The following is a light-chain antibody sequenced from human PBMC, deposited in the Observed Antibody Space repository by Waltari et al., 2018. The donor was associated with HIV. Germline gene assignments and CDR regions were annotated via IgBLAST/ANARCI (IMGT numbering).Light chain of an antibody. CDR1: QSVSSNY. Sequence: EIVLTQSPGTLSLSPGERATLSCRARQSVSSNYLAWYQQKPGQAPRLFIYGASSRATGIPDRFSDSGSGTDFNLTINRLEPEDFAVYYCQHYGISFRFGPGTRVDMK. CDR3: QHYGISFR. CDR2: GAS. V-gene: IGKV3-20*01. J-gene: IGKJ3*01.